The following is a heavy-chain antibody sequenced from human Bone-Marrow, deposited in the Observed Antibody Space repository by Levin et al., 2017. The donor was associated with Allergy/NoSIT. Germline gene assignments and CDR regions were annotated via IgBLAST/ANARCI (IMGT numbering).Heavy chain of an antibody. CDR1: GTVLNELS. V-gene: IGHV1-24*01. CDR3: ATASSDYWFRDILVLDQ. J-gene: IGHJ4*02. Sequence: GGSLRLSCKISGTVLNELSIHWVRQAPGEGLQWLGGFDPEGGETVFAQSFRGRVTMTEDTPTNTAHMELSGLRAEDTALYYCATASSDYWFRDILVLDQWGQGTLVSVSS. CDR2: FDPEGGET. D-gene: IGHD4-17*01.